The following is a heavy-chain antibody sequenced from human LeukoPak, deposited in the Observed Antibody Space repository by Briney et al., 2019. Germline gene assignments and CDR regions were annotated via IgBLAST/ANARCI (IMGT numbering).Heavy chain of an antibody. CDR1: GLSFDSYG. CDR3: ARYGPKGLDY. V-gene: IGHV3-21*01. J-gene: IGHJ4*02. D-gene: IGHD3-10*01. CDR2: TTASGSYI. Sequence: KTGGSLRLSCAASGLSFDSYGMNWVRQAPGKGLEWVSSTTASGSYIFYADSVKGRFTISRDNAKNSLYLQMNSLRAEDTAVYYCARYGPKGLDYWGQGTLVTVSS.